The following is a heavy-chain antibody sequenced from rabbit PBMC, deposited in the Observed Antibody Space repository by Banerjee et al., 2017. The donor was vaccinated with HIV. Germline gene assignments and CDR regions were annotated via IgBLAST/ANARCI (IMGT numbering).Heavy chain of an antibody. Sequence: QSLEESGGDLVKPGASLTLTCTASGFSFSSSYYMCWVRQAPGKGLEWFTCIAAGSSGSTWYASWAKGRFTISKTSSTTVTLQMTSLTAADTATYFCARDSNAGDAGYSYGMDLWGPGTLVTVS. J-gene: IGHJ6*01. D-gene: IGHD4-2*01. V-gene: IGHV1S40*01. CDR2: IAAGSSGST. CDR3: ARDSNAGDAGYSYGMDL. CDR1: GFSFSSSYY.